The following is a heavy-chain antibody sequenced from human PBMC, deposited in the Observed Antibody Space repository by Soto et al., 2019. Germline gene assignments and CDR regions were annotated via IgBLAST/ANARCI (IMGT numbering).Heavy chain of an antibody. J-gene: IGHJ3*02. Sequence: PGESLKISCKGSGYSFTSYWIGWVRQMPGKGLEWMGIIYPGDSDTRYSPSFQGQVTISADKSISTAYLQWSSLKASDTAMYYCARRDCSGGRCPHDAFDSWGQGKMVTVSS. D-gene: IGHD2-15*01. CDR2: IYPGDSDT. CDR3: ARRDCSGGRCPHDAFDS. CDR1: GYSFTSYW. V-gene: IGHV5-51*01.